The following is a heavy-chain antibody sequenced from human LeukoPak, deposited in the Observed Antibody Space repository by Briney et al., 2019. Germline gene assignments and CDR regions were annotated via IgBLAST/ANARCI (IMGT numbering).Heavy chain of an antibody. CDR3: ARDKSLVRGVHFYYYMDV. CDR1: GFTFSSYE. J-gene: IGHJ6*03. V-gene: IGHV3-21*01. Sequence: GGSLRLSCAASGFTFSSYEMNWVRQAPGKGLEWVSSISSSSSYIYYADSVKSRFTISRDNAKNSLYLQMNSLRAEDTAVYYCARDKSLVRGVHFYYYMDVWGKGTTVTISS. CDR2: ISSSSSYI. D-gene: IGHD3-10*01.